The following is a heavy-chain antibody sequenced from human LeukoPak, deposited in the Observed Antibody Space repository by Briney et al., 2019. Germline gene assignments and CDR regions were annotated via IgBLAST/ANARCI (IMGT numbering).Heavy chain of an antibody. Sequence: GGSLRLSCAASGFTFSSYEMNWVRQAPGKGLEWVSYISSSGSTIYYADSVKGRFTISRDNSKNTLYLQMNSLRAEDTAVYYCAKSAARLFSDYYYYMDVWGKGTTVTVSS. D-gene: IGHD6-6*01. V-gene: IGHV3-48*03. CDR1: GFTFSSYE. CDR2: ISSSGSTI. CDR3: AKSAARLFSDYYYYMDV. J-gene: IGHJ6*03.